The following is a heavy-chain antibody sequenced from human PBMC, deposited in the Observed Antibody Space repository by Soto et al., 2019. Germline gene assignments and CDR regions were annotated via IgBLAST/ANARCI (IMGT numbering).Heavy chain of an antibody. Sequence: SLRLSCATSRFTFADYAISWSRQAPGKGLEWVGVIRNKAYGATTDYAASVKGRFSISRDASKSIAYLQMNSLKSEDTGVYYCTKYTHTSRYVYFGRDVWGHGATVTVSS. J-gene: IGHJ6*02. CDR2: IRNKAYGATT. CDR1: RFTFADYA. V-gene: IGHV3-49*03. D-gene: IGHD6-13*01. CDR3: TKYTHTSRYVYFGRDV.